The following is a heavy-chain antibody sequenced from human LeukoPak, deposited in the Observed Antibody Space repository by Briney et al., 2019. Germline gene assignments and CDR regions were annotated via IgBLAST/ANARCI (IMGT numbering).Heavy chain of an antibody. J-gene: IGHJ4*02. D-gene: IGHD6-19*01. CDR3: ASTEAVAGTREDY. CDR1: GFTVSSNY. CDR2: IYSGGST. V-gene: IGHV3-66*01. Sequence: SGGSLRLSCAASGFTVSSNYMSWVRQAPGKGLEWVSVIYSGGSTYYADSVKGRFTISRDNSKNTLYLQMNSLRAEDTAVYYCASTEAVAGTREDYWGQGTLVTVSS.